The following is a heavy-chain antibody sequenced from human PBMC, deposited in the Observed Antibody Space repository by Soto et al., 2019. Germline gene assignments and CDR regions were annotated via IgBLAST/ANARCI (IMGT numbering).Heavy chain of an antibody. CDR2: ISSSSSYI. V-gene: IGHV3-21*01. Sequence: KPGGSLRLSCAASGFTFSSYSMNWVRQAPGKGLEWVSSISSSSSYIYYADSVKGRFTISRDNAKNSLYLQMNSLRAEDTAVYYCVSSRLRFLEWLLWGQGTLVTVSS. CDR1: GFTFSSYS. CDR3: VSSRLRFLEWLL. J-gene: IGHJ4*02. D-gene: IGHD3-3*01.